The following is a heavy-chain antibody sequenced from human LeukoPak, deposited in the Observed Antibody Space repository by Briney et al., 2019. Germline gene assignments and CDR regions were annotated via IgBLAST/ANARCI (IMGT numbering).Heavy chain of an antibody. D-gene: IGHD6-13*01. CDR2: IYYSGST. CDR3: ARDFRGGYSSSWNWFDP. V-gene: IGHV4-59*01. J-gene: IGHJ5*02. CDR1: GGSFSSYY. Sequence: PSETLSLTCAVYGGSFSSYYWSWIRQPPGKGLEWIGYIYYSGSTNYNPSLKSRVTISVDTSKNQFSLKLSSVTAADTAVYYCARDFRGGYSSSWNWFDPWGQGTLVTVSS.